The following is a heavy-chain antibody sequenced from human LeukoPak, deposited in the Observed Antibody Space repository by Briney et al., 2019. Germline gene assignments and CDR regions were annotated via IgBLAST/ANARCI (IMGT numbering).Heavy chain of an antibody. J-gene: IGHJ5*02. Sequence: PSETLSLTCTVSGGSISSYYWSWIRQPPGKGLEWIGYIYYSGSTNYNPSLKSRVTISVDTSKNQFSLKLSSVTAADTAVYYCARALFDYGDYWFDPWGQGTLVTVSS. D-gene: IGHD4-17*01. CDR2: IYYSGST. CDR3: ARALFDYGDYWFDP. V-gene: IGHV4-59*08. CDR1: GGSISSYY.